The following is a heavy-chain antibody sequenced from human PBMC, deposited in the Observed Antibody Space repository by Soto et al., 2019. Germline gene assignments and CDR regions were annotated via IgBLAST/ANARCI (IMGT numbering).Heavy chain of an antibody. CDR1: GGSISSGDYY. CDR3: ARGPSGDKVHY. V-gene: IGHV4-30-4*01. D-gene: IGHD7-27*01. J-gene: IGHJ4*02. CDR2: IYYSGST. Sequence: PSETLSLTCTVSGGSISSGDYYWSWIRQPPGKGLEWIGYIYYSGSTYYNPSLKSRFTISLDTSKNHFSLTLSSVTAADTAVYYCARGPSGDKVHYWGQGALVTVSS.